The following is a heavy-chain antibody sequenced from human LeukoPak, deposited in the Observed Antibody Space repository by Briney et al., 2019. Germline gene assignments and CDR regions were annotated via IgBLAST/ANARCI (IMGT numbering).Heavy chain of an antibody. Sequence: SVKVSCKASGGTFRGYAISWVRQAPGQGLEWMGGIIPMFGTPNYAQKFQGRVRITADESTSTAYMELSSLRSEDTAVYYCAKTLGYCSTTGCYGAFDIWGQGTMVTVSS. CDR3: AKTLGYCSTTGCYGAFDI. V-gene: IGHV1-69*13. D-gene: IGHD2-2*01. J-gene: IGHJ3*02. CDR1: GGTFRGYA. CDR2: IIPMFGTP.